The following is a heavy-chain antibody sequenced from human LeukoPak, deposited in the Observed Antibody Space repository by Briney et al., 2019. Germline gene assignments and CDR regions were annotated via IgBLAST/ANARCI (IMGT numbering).Heavy chain of an antibody. CDR1: GFPFSNYA. Sequence: GGSLRLSSAASGFPFSNYAMSWVRQAPGKGLEWVSGISGSGRRTYYADSVKGRFTISRDNSKNTLYLQMNSLRAEDTAVYYCAKDSSITMIVVVITSLDYWGQGTLVTVSS. J-gene: IGHJ4*02. D-gene: IGHD3-22*01. CDR2: ISGSGRRT. CDR3: AKDSSITMIVVVITSLDY. V-gene: IGHV3-23*01.